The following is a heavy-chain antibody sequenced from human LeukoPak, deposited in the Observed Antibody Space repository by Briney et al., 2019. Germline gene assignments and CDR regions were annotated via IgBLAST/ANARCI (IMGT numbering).Heavy chain of an antibody. Sequence: PSETLSLTCTVSGGSIRSYYWSWIRQPPGKGLEWIGYINYSGSTNYNPSLKSRVTISVDTSKNQFSLKVNSVTAADTAVYYCARDYYSPGSNWIYFDYWGQGTLVTVSS. V-gene: IGHV4-59*01. D-gene: IGHD3-10*01. CDR3: ARDYYSPGSNWIYFDY. CDR2: INYSGST. J-gene: IGHJ4*02. CDR1: GGSIRSYY.